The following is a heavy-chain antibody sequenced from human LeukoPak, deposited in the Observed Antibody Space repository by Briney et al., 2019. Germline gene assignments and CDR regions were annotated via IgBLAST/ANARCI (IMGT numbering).Heavy chain of an antibody. J-gene: IGHJ5*02. D-gene: IGHD3-10*01. CDR3: ARDLRFGELSSNWFDP. CDR1: GSSISSYY. Sequence: SETLSLTCTVSGSSISSYYWSWIRQPPGKGLEWIGRIYTSGSTNYNPSLKSRVTMSVDTSKNQFSLKLSSVTAADTAVYYCARDLRFGELSSNWFDPWGQGTLVTVSS. CDR2: IYTSGST. V-gene: IGHV4-4*07.